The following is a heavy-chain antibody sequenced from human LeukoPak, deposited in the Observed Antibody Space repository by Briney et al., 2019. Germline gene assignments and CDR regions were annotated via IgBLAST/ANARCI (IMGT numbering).Heavy chain of an antibody. CDR1: GDSVSSNSAA. CDR3: ARRLRSSSPVYNWFDP. Sequence: SQTLSLTCAISGDSVSSNSAAWNWIRQSPSRGLEWLGRTYYRSKWYNDYAVSVKSRITINPDTSKNQFSLQLNSVTPEDTAVYYCARRLRSSSPVYNWFDPWGQGTLVTVSS. CDR2: TYYRSKWYN. J-gene: IGHJ5*02. D-gene: IGHD6-6*01. V-gene: IGHV6-1*01.